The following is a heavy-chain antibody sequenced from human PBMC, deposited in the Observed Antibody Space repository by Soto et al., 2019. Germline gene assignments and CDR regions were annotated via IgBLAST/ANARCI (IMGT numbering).Heavy chain of an antibody. D-gene: IGHD3-22*01. CDR2: ISYDGSNK. V-gene: IGHV3-30-3*01. J-gene: IGHJ5*02. CDR3: ARDRAYGYYYDSSGYQNWFDP. CDR1: GFTFSSYA. Sequence: VGSLRLSCAASGFTFSSYAMHWVRQAPGKGLEWVAVISYDGSNKYYADSVKGRFTISRDNSKNTLYLQMNSLRAEDTAVYYCARDRAYGYYYDSSGYQNWFDPWGQGTLVTVSS.